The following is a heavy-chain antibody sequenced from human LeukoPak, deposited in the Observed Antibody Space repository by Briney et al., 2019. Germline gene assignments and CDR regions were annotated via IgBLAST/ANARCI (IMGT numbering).Heavy chain of an antibody. J-gene: IGHJ5*02. CDR3: ARESTEMATALGTNWFDP. CDR1: GFRFSSYS. Sequence: GGSLRLSCAASGFRFSSYSMNWVRQAPGKGLEWVSYISHTGSTMSYADSVKGRFTISRDNAKNSLYLQMNSLRAEDTAVYYCARESTEMATALGTNWFDPWGQGTLVTVSS. CDR2: ISHTGSTM. V-gene: IGHV3-48*04. D-gene: IGHD5-24*01.